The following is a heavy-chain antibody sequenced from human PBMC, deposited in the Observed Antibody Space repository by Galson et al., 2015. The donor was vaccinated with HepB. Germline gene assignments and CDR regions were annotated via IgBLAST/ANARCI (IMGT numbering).Heavy chain of an antibody. CDR1: GGTFSSYT. CDR3: ASSAAAIYYYYGMDV. D-gene: IGHD2-2*01. Sequence: SCKASGGTFSSYTISWVRLAPGQGLEWMGRIIPILGIANYAQKFQGRVTITADKSTSTAYMELSSLRSEDTAVYYCASSAAAIYYYYGMDVWGQGTTVTVSS. V-gene: IGHV1-69*02. J-gene: IGHJ6*02. CDR2: IIPILGIA.